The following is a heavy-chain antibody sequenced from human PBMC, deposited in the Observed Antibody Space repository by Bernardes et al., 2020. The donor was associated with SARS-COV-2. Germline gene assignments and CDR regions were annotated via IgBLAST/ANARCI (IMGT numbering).Heavy chain of an antibody. Sequence: WVAVIWYDGSNKYYADSVKGRFTISRDNSKNTLYLQMNSLRAEDTAVYYCARDEYDFWSGYHPVYYYYGMDVWGQGTTVTVSS. CDR2: IWYDGSNK. CDR3: ARDEYDFWSGYHPVYYYYGMDV. V-gene: IGHV3-33*01. J-gene: IGHJ6*02. D-gene: IGHD3-3*01.